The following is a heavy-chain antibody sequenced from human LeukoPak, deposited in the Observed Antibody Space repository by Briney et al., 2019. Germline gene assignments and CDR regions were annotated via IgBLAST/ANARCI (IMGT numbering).Heavy chain of an antibody. J-gene: IGHJ5*02. Sequence: SETLSLTCTASGGSISSGSYYWSWIRQPAGKGLEWIGRIYTSGSTNYNPSLKSRVTISVDTSKNQFSLKLSSVTAADTAVYYCARGVMVRGVLGWFDPWGQGTLVTVSS. V-gene: IGHV4-61*02. CDR1: GGSISSGSYY. CDR2: IYTSGST. D-gene: IGHD3-10*01. CDR3: ARGVMVRGVLGWFDP.